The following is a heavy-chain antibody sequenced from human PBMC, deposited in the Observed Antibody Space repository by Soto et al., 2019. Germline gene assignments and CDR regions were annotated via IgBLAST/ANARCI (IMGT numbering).Heavy chain of an antibody. CDR3: ARDRFLEWLSRDYYYGMDV. V-gene: IGHV4-30-4*01. CDR1: GGSISSGDYY. Sequence: PSETLSLTCTVSGGSISSGDYYWSWIRQPPGKGLEWIGYIYYSGSTYYNPSLKSRVTISVDTSKNQFSLKLSSVTAADTAVYYCARDRFLEWLSRDYYYGMDVWGQGTTVTVYS. J-gene: IGHJ6*02. CDR2: IYYSGST. D-gene: IGHD3-3*01.